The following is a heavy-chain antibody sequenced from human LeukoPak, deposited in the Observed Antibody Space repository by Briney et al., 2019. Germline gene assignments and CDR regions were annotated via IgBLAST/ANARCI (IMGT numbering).Heavy chain of an antibody. CDR1: GFTFSSYA. V-gene: IGHV3-23*01. Sequence: PGGSLRLSCAASGFTFSSYAMSWVRQAPGKGLEWVSAISGSGGSTYYADSVKGRFTISRHNSKNTLYLQMNSLRAEDTAVYYCARGAWDSHYFDYWGQGTLVTVSS. D-gene: IGHD1-26*01. CDR2: ISGSGGST. J-gene: IGHJ4*02. CDR3: ARGAWDSHYFDY.